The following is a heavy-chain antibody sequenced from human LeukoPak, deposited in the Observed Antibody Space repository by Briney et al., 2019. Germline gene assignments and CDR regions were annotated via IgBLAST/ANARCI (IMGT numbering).Heavy chain of an antibody. Sequence: ASVKVSCRASGYXFSGYYIHWVRQAPGQGLEWMGWINPNSGGTNYAQKFQGRVTMTRDTSISTAYMELSRLRSDDTAVYYCARVDEWLLDYWGQGTLVTVSS. V-gene: IGHV1-2*02. J-gene: IGHJ4*02. CDR2: INPNSGGT. D-gene: IGHD3-3*01. CDR1: GYXFSGYY. CDR3: ARVDEWLLDY.